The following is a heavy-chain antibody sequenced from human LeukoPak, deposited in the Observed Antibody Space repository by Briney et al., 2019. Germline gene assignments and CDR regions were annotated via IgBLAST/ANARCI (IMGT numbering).Heavy chain of an antibody. CDR3: AKDLGGGYSYGYKFYYGMDV. CDR2: VSWNSGGK. Sequence: GGSLRLSCASSGFTVSSNYMSWVRQTPGKGLAWVSGVSWNSGGKGYADSVKGRFTISRDNAKNSLYLQMNSLRAEDTALYYCAKDLGGGYSYGYKFYYGMDVWGQGTTVTVAS. D-gene: IGHD5-18*01. J-gene: IGHJ6*02. V-gene: IGHV3-9*01. CDR1: GFTVSSNY.